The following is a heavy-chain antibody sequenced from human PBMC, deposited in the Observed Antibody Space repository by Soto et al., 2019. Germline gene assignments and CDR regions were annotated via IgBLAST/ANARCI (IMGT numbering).Heavy chain of an antibody. D-gene: IGHD6-6*01. Sequence: SETLSLTCTVSGGSISSYYWSWIRQPPGKGLEWIGYIYYSGSTNYNPSLKSRVTISVDTSKNQFSLKLSSVTAADTAVYYCARSVAARPFDYWGQGTLVTVSS. CDR3: ARSVAARPFDY. CDR1: GGSISSYY. J-gene: IGHJ4*02. V-gene: IGHV4-59*01. CDR2: IYYSGST.